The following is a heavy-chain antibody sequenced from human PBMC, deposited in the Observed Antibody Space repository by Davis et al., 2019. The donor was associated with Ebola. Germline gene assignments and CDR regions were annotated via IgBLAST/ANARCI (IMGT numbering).Heavy chain of an antibody. D-gene: IGHD3-22*01. CDR2: IYPGDSDT. J-gene: IGHJ6*02. CDR1: GYSFTRNW. V-gene: IGHV5-51*01. Sequence: GESLKISCKGSGYSFTRNWIVWVRQMPGKGLEWMGIIYPGDSDTRYSPSFQGQVTISGDKSISTAYLQWSSLKASDTAMYYYARLESLYDSGGMDVWGQGTTVTVSS. CDR3: ARLESLYDSGGMDV.